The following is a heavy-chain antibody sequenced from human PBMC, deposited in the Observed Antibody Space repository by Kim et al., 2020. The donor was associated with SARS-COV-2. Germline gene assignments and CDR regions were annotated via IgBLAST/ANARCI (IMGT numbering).Heavy chain of an antibody. V-gene: IGHV3-53*01. D-gene: IGHD5-12*01. CDR3: ARESTEASGQGAFDL. Sequence: GGSLRLSCAASGFTVSSNYMGWVRQAPGKGLEWIAVIYRGGGTKYADSVKGRFTISRDTSKNTLLLHMNNLRADDTALYYCARESTEASGQGAFDLWGQGTMVTVSP. CDR1: GFTVSSNY. J-gene: IGHJ3*01. CDR2: IYRGGGT.